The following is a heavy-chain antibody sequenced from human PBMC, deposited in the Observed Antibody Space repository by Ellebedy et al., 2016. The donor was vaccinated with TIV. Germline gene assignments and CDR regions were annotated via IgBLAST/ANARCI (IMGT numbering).Heavy chain of an antibody. J-gene: IGHJ4*02. CDR3: VKLDSSGFYYGRLDY. V-gene: IGHV3-23*01. CDR2: ITAGGDST. CDR1: GFTFSGHA. D-gene: IGHD3-22*01. Sequence: GESLKISCAASGFTFSGHAMSWVRQTPGKGLERVSGITAGGDSTHYVDSVKGRFTISRDNSKKTLYLQMNSLRAEDTAVYYCVKLDSSGFYYGRLDYWGQGTLVTVSS.